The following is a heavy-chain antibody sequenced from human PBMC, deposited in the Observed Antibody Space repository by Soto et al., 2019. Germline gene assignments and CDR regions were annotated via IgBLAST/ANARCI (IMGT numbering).Heavy chain of an antibody. CDR2: IKQDGSEQ. J-gene: IGHJ6*02. CDR3: AREAV. V-gene: IGHV3-7*05. Sequence: EVQLVESGGGLVQPGGSLRLSCAASGFTFSGYCMSWVRQAPGKGLEWVANIKQDGSEQFYVDSVKGRFTISRDNAKNSLYLQMNSLRAEDTVVYYCAREAVWGQGTTVTVSS. CDR1: GFTFSGYC.